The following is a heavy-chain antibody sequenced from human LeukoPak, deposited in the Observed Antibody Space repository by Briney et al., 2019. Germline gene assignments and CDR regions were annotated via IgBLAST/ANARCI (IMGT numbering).Heavy chain of an antibody. Sequence: QPGRSLRLSCAASGFPFSSYGMPWVRQAPGKGLEWVSAIGGSGGSTYYADSVKGRFTISRDNSKNTLYLQMNSLKAEDTAVYYCAKSKGLLWFGELLPGFDYWGQGTLVTVSS. J-gene: IGHJ4*02. CDR3: AKSKGLLWFGELLPGFDY. D-gene: IGHD3-10*01. V-gene: IGHV3-23*01. CDR1: GFPFSSYG. CDR2: IGGSGGST.